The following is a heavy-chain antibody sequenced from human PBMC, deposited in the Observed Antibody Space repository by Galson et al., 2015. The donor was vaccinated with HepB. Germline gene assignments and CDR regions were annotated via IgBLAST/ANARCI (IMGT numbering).Heavy chain of an antibody. Sequence: SVKVSCEASGGTFSSYAISWVRQTPGRGLEWMGRIIPILGVASYAQMFEDRVTITADKSSTTAFMDLSTLTSEDTAMYYCARDNRNYYDDSGRNAFDIWGQGTMVTVSS. J-gene: IGHJ3*02. V-gene: IGHV1-69*04. CDR3: ARDNRNYYDDSGRNAFDI. CDR2: IIPILGVA. D-gene: IGHD3-22*01. CDR1: GGTFSSYA.